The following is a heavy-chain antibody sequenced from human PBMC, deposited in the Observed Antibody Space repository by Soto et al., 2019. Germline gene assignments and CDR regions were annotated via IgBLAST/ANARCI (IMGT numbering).Heavy chain of an antibody. CDR1: GFTFGTFT. Sequence: SLRVPSAAPGFTFGTFTRHRFLESPGKGLECVSSISTSGSVIYYADSVKGRFTIARDNSKTTLYLQMDSVRAEDTGVYYCARDSLSYRTSANGWYDPWGQGTLVTVSS. J-gene: IGHJ5*02. V-gene: IGHV3-21*01. CDR2: ISTSGSVI. CDR3: ARDSLSYRTSANGWYDP. D-gene: IGHD1-7*01.